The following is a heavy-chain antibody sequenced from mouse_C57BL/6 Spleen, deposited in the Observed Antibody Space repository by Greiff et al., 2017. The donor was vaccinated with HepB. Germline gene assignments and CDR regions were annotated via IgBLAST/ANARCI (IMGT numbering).Heavy chain of an antibody. CDR1: GYTFTSYW. CDR2: IHPNSGST. V-gene: IGHV1-64*01. CDR3: ARSGPFIGFDY. Sequence: QVQLQQPGAELVKPGASVKLSCKASGYTFTSYWMHWVKQRPGQGLEWIGMIHPNSGSTNYNEKFKSKATLTVDKSSSTAYMQLSSLTSEDSAVYYCARSGPFIGFDYWGQGTTLTVSS. D-gene: IGHD1-1*01. J-gene: IGHJ2*01.